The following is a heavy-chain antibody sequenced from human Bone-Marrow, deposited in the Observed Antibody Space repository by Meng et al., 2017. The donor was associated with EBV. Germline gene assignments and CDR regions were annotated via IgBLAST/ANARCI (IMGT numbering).Heavy chain of an antibody. D-gene: IGHD3-10*01. J-gene: IGHJ6*02. CDR1: GFTFGDYA. Sequence: GESLKISCTTSGFTFGDYAMSWVRQAPGKGLEWVGFIRSKAYGGTTEYAASVKGRFTILRDNSKSIAYLQMNSLKTEDTAVYYCTRDFGGELFGQPGCMDVWGQGTTVTVSS. V-gene: IGHV3-49*04. CDR3: TRDFGGELFGQPGCMDV. CDR2: IRSKAYGGTT.